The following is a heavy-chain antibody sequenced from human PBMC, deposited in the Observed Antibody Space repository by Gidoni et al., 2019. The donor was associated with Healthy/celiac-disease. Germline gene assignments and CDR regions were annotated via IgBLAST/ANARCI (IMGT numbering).Heavy chain of an antibody. J-gene: IGHJ6*02. CDR2: IDWDDDK. V-gene: IGHV2-70*01. Sequence: QVTLRESGPALVKPTQTLTLTCTFSGFSLSTSGMCVSWIRQPPGKALEWLALIDWDDDKYYSTSLKTRLTISKDTSKNQVVLTMTNMDPVDTATYYCARMQISVAAPLYYYYGMDVWGQGTTVTVSS. CDR3: ARMQISVAAPLYYYYGMDV. D-gene: IGHD6-19*01. CDR1: GFSLSTSGMC.